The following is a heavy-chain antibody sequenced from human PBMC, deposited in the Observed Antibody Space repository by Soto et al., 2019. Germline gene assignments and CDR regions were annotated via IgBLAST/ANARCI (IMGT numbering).Heavy chain of an antibody. CDR2: IIPIFGTA. Sequence: SVQVSCKASGGPFSSYAISWVRQAPGQGLEWMGGIIPIFGTANYAQKFQGRVTITADESTSTAYMELSSLRSEDTALYYCASTFLKYYDRSGYYYEADFQHGG. D-gene: IGHD3-22*01. V-gene: IGHV1-69*13. CDR3: ASTFLKYYDRSGYYYEADFQH. CDR1: GGPFSSYA. J-gene: IGHJ1*01.